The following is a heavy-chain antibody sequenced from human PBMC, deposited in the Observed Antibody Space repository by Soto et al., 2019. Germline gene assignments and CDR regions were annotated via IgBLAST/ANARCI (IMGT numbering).Heavy chain of an antibody. Sequence: PGGSLKLSCAASGFTFPSYSMNWVSQAPGKGLEWVSSISSSSRYIYYADSVNGRFTLSRDTAYNSMFLQMNTLRAEDTAVYYCARDTAMVNGYWGHGTLVTVSS. D-gene: IGHD5-18*01. V-gene: IGHV3-21*06. J-gene: IGHJ4*01. CDR3: ARDTAMVNGY. CDR2: ISSSSRYI. CDR1: GFTFPSYS.